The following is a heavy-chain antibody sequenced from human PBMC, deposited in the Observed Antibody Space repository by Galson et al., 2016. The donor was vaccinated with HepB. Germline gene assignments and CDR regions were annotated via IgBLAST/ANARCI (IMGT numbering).Heavy chain of an antibody. V-gene: IGHV1-18*01. CDR3: ARGGSGRTMLGSYEGMDV. J-gene: IGHJ6*02. CDR1: DYTFTNYG. D-gene: IGHD1-26*01. CDR2: IGADTGDT. Sequence: SVKVSCKASDYTFTNYGINWVRQAPGQGLEWMGWIGADTGDTNYAQKVQDRLTMTTDTSTSTAYMELRSLRSDDTAVYYCARGGSGRTMLGSYEGMDVWGQGTTVTVSS.